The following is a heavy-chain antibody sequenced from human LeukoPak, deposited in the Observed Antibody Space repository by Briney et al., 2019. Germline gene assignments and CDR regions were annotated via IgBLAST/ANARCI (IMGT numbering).Heavy chain of an antibody. J-gene: IGHJ6*02. D-gene: IGHD6-19*01. CDR2: IYYSGST. CDR3: ARTVAGPYYYYGMDV. CDR1: GGSISSYY. Sequence: SETLPLTCTVSGGSISSYYWSWIRQPPGKGLEWIGYIYYSGSTNYNPSLKSRVTISVDTSKNQFSLKLSSVTAADTAVYYCARTVAGPYYYYGMDVWGQGTTVTVSS. V-gene: IGHV4-59*01.